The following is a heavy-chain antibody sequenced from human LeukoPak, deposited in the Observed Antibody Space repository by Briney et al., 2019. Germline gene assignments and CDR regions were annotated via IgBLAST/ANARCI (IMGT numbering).Heavy chain of an antibody. D-gene: IGHD6-6*01. CDR3: ARRLAARPTWFDP. V-gene: IGHV4-31*03. Sequence: PSETLSLTCTVSGGSISSATYYWSWIRQHPGKGLEYIEYISYSGSTYYNPSLKSRLTISVDTSKNQFSLKLSSVTAADTAVYYCARRLAARPTWFDPWGQGTLVTVSS. CDR1: GGSISSATYY. CDR2: ISYSGST. J-gene: IGHJ5*02.